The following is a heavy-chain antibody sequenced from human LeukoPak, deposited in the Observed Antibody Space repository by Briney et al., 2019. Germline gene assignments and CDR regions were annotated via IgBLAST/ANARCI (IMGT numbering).Heavy chain of an antibody. V-gene: IGHV3-23*01. CDR1: GFTFSSYA. J-gene: IGHJ6*03. CDR3: AKGSDWLNYYYMDV. CDR2: ISGSGGST. Sequence: GGSLRLSCAASGFTFSSYAMSWVRQAPGKGLEWVSAISGSGGSTYYADSVKGRFTISRDNSKNTLYLQMNSLRAEDTAVYYCAKGSDWLNYYYMDVWGKGTTVTVSS. D-gene: IGHD6-19*01.